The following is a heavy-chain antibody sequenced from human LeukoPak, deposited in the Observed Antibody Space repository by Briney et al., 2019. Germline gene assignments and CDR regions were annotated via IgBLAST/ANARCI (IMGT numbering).Heavy chain of an antibody. Sequence: SETLSLTCTVSGGSISSSSYYWGWIRQPPGKGLEWIGSIYYSGSTYYNPSLKSRVTISVDTSKNQFSLKLSSVTAADTAVYYCVVFWSGAPHNWGQGTLVTVSS. V-gene: IGHV4-39*01. CDR3: VVFWSGAPHN. D-gene: IGHD3-3*01. CDR1: GGSISSSSYY. J-gene: IGHJ4*02. CDR2: IYYSGST.